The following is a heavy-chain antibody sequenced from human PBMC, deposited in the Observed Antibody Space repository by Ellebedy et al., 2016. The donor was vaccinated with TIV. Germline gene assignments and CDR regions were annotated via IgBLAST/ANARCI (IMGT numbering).Heavy chain of an antibody. CDR3: ARDLGVSDFWSGYYEDYYYYGMDV. J-gene: IGHJ6*02. CDR1: GFTFSSYW. CDR2: INSDGSST. V-gene: IGHV3-74*01. Sequence: GESLKISXAASGFTFSSYWMHWVRQAPGKGLVWVSRINSDGSSTSYADSVKGRFTISRDNAKNTLYLQMNSLRAEDTAVYYCARDLGVSDFWSGYYEDYYYYGMDVWGQGTTVTVSS. D-gene: IGHD3-3*01.